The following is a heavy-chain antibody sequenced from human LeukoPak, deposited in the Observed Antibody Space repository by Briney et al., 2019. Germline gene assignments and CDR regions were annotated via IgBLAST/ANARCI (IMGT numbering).Heavy chain of an antibody. CDR1: GGSISSYY. J-gene: IGHJ4*02. V-gene: IGHV4-59*08. CDR3: ARHRLGEFDY. D-gene: IGHD3-10*01. CDR2: THYSGST. Sequence: SETLSLTCSVSGGSISSYYWNWIRQTPGKGLQWIGYTHYSGSTNYNPSLKSRVSISVDTSKNQFSLKLSSVTAADTAVYYCARHRLGEFDYWGQGTLVTVSS.